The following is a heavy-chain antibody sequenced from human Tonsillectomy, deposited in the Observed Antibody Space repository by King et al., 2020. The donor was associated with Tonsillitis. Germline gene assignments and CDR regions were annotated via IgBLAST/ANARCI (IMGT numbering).Heavy chain of an antibody. Sequence: VQLVESGGGLVQPGESLRLSCAATGFIFSSYWMHWVRXAPGKGLVWVSRXNCDGSXTDYADSVKGRFTISRDNAKNTLYLQMNSLRAEDTAVYYCVRGDYDILAGPAPIDYWGQGTLVTVSS. V-gene: IGHV3-74*01. CDR2: XNCDGSXT. D-gene: IGHD3-9*01. CDR1: GFIFSSYW. CDR3: VRGDYDILAGPAPIDY. J-gene: IGHJ4*02.